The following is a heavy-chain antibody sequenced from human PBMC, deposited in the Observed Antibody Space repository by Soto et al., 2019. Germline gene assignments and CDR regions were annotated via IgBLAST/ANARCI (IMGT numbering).Heavy chain of an antibody. Sequence: SETLSLTCAVYGGSFSGYYWSWIRQPPGKGLEWIGEINHSGSTNYNPSPKSRVTISVDTSKNQFSLKLSSVTAADTAVYYCARGRRVLRYFDWLPRGCAFDIWGQGTMVTVSS. CDR2: INHSGST. CDR1: GGSFSGYY. D-gene: IGHD3-9*01. V-gene: IGHV4-34*01. J-gene: IGHJ3*02. CDR3: ARGRRVLRYFDWLPRGCAFDI.